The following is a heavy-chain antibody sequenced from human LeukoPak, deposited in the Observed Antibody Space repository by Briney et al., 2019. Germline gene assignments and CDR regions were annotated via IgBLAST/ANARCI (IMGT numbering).Heavy chain of an antibody. J-gene: IGHJ4*02. V-gene: IGHV4-4*02. CDR3: ARELELRY. CDR2: IYDSGTT. D-gene: IGHD1-7*01. Sequence: SETLSLTCAVSGDSIRSSNWWSWVRQPPGKGLEWIAEIYDSGTTNYNPSLKSRVTMSVDKSKNQFSLKLSSVTAADTAVYYCARELELRYWGQGTLVTVSS. CDR1: GDSIRSSNW.